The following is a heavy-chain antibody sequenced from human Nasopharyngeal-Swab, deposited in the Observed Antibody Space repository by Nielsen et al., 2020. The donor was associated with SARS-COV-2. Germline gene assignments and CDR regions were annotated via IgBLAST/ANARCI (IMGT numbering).Heavy chain of an antibody. CDR1: GGSISSSSYY. Sequence: SETLSLTCTVSGGSISSSSYYWGWIRQPPEKGLEWIGSIYYSGSTYYTPSLESRVTISVDTSKNQFSLKLRSVTAADTAVYYCARAGVDSSTGSSGGCFDYWGQGTLVTVSS. J-gene: IGHJ4*02. V-gene: IGHV4-39*01. CDR2: IYYSGST. D-gene: IGHD3-9*01. CDR3: ARAGVDSSTGSSGGCFDY.